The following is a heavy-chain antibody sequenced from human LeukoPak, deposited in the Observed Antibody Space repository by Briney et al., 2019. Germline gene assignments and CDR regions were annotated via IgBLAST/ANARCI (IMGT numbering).Heavy chain of an antibody. V-gene: IGHV3-23*01. CDR2: ISGSGTST. J-gene: IGHJ4*02. CDR1: GFTFSSYA. D-gene: IGHD6-6*01. CDR3: AREYSSAPLGY. Sequence: GGSLRLSCAVSGFTFSSYAMSWFRQPPGKGLEWVSVISGSGTSTYYADSVKGRFTVSRDNAKNSLYLQMNSLRAEDTAVYYCAREYSSAPLGYWGQGTLVTVSS.